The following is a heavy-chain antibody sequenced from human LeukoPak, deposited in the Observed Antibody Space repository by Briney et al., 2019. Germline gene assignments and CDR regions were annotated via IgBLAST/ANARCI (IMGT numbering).Heavy chain of an antibody. CDR3: ARLGRYCSSTSCPPINAFDI. CDR1: GYSFTSYW. J-gene: IGHJ3*02. D-gene: IGHD2-2*01. CDR2: IYPGDSDT. Sequence: GESLKISCKGSGYSFTSYWIGWVRQMPGKGLEWMGIIYPGDSDTRYSPSFQGQVTISADKSISTAYLQWSSLKASDTAMYYCARLGRYCSSTSCPPINAFDIWGQGTMVTVSS. V-gene: IGHV5-51*01.